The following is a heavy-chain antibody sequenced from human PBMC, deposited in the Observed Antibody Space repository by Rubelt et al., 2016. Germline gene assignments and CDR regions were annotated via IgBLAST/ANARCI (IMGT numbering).Heavy chain of an antibody. J-gene: IGHJ6*03. V-gene: IGHV4-34*01. CDR1: GGSFGADY. CDR3: ARGHPSRRHMDV. CDR2: INHGGST. Sequence: QMQLQQWGAGLLKPSETLSLTCVVYGGSFGADYWRWVRQPPGRGLEWIGEINHGGSTNCNPSLKSRVPVSLDASKNQFSLKLTSVAAADTAIYFCARGHPSRRHMDVWGKGTTVTVSS.